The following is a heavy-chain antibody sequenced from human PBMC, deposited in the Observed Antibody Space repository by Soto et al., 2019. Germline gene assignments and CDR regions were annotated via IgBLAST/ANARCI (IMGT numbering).Heavy chain of an antibody. J-gene: IGHJ6*02. CDR2: IIPISDTT. CDR1: GGTFSSYA. CDR3: ARSQGSSISIVIYDYYYYGMDV. V-gene: IGHV1-69*01. Sequence: QVQLVQSGAEVKKPGSSVKVSCKASGGTFSSYAISWVRQAPGQGLEWMGGIIPISDTTNYAQKFQGRVTSTADESTSSGYMELRRPRSEETAVYYCARSQGSSISIVIYDYYYYGMDVWCQGTTVTVSS. D-gene: IGHD2-2*01.